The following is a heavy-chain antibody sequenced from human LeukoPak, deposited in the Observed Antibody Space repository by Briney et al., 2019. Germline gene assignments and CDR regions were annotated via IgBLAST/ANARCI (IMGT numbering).Heavy chain of an antibody. J-gene: IGHJ4*02. Sequence: PGGSLRLSCAASGFTFSSYAMHWVRQAPGKGLEWVAVISYDGSNNHYADSVKGRFTMSRDNSKNTLYLQMNSLRAEDTAVYYCAKNGDSERWLQPKFVTHWGQGTLVTVSS. V-gene: IGHV3-30*04. D-gene: IGHD5-24*01. CDR2: ISYDGSNN. CDR1: GFTFSSYA. CDR3: AKNGDSERWLQPKFVTH.